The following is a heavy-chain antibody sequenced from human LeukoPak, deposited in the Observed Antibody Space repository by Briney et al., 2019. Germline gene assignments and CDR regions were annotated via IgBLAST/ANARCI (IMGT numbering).Heavy chain of an antibody. CDR2: IYSGGST. D-gene: IGHD5-18*01. V-gene: IGHV3-53*01. Sequence: AGGSLRLSCAASGFTVSSSCMSWVRQAPGKGLEWVSLIYSGGSTYYAASVKGRFTISRDNSKNTLYLQMNSLRPEDTAVYYCAKGYNYAYEYWGQGTLVTVSS. J-gene: IGHJ4*02. CDR3: AKGYNYAYEY. CDR1: GFTVSSSC.